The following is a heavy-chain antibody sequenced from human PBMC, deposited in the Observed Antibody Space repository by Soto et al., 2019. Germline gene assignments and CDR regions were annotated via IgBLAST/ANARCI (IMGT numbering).Heavy chain of an antibody. D-gene: IGHD3-10*01. CDR2: IYYSGST. J-gene: IGHJ6*02. V-gene: IGHV4-59*01. CDR3: ATGRSGFGEYHYYYYGMDV. Sequence: QVQLQESGPGLVKPSETLSLTCTVSGGSISSYYWSWIRQPPGKGLEWIGYIYYSGSTNYNPSLKGRVTISVDTSKNQFSLKLSSVTAADTAVYYCATGRSGFGEYHYYYYGMDVWGQGTTVTVSS. CDR1: GGSISSYY.